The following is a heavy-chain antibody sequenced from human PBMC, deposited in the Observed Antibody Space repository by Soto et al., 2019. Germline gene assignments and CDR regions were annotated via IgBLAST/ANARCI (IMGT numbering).Heavy chain of an antibody. Sequence: PXXTLCLPFTLSGGSISSYYWRWIRQPPGKGLEWVGYISKTGFTSYNPSLRSRVTLSVDTSKNQFSLKLTSVTPADTALYFCATQGFGNLHGLVDVWGQGTTVTVSS. J-gene: IGHJ6*02. D-gene: IGHD3-10*01. CDR3: ATQGFGNLHGLVDV. CDR2: ISKTGFT. V-gene: IGHV4-59*08. CDR1: GGSISSYY.